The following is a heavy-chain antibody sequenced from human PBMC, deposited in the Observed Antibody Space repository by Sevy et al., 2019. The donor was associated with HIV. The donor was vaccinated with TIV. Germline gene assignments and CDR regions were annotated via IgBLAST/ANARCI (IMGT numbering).Heavy chain of an antibody. V-gene: IGHV3-53*01. Sequence: GGSLRLSCAASGFTVSNNYMNWVRQAPGKGLEWVSLIYSGGTTHYADSVKGRFTISIDHSKNTLYLQMNSLRAEDTAIDDCARDPPGIAATGGGWGQGTLVTVSS. CDR3: ARDPPGIAATGGG. J-gene: IGHJ4*02. D-gene: IGHD6-13*01. CDR2: IYSGGTT. CDR1: GFTVSNNY.